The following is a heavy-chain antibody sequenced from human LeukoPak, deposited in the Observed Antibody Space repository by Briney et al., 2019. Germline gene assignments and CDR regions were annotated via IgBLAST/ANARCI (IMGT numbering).Heavy chain of an antibody. V-gene: IGHV3-48*03. CDR1: GFTFCSYE. CDR3: AILTPGAYSSGFRPFDY. D-gene: IGHD6-19*01. CDR2: ISSSGSTI. Sequence: GGSLRLSCAASGFTFCSYEMNCVRQAPGKGLEWVSYISSSGSTICYADSVKGRFTISRDNAKNSLYLQMNRLRAEDTAVYYCAILTPGAYSSGFRPFDYWGQGTLVTVSS. J-gene: IGHJ4*02.